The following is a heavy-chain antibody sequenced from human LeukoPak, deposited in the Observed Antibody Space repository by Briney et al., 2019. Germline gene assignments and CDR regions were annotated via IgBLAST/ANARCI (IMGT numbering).Heavy chain of an antibody. CDR3: ARAEYGSLIGDFDY. CDR1: GGSISSSSYY. D-gene: IGHD6-6*01. CDR2: IYYSGST. J-gene: IGHJ4*02. Sequence: SETLSLTCTVSGGSISSSSYYWGWIRQPPGKGLEWIGSIYYSGSTYYNPSLKSRVTISVDTSKNQFSLKLSSVTAADTAVYYCARAEYGSLIGDFDYWGQGTLVTVSS. V-gene: IGHV4-39*07.